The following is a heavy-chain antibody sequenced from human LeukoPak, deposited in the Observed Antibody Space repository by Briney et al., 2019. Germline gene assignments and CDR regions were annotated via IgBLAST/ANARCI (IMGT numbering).Heavy chain of an antibody. Sequence: SETLSLTCTVSGGSISSGDYYWSWIRQPPGKGLEWIGYIYYSGSTYYNPSLKSRVTISVDTSKNQFSLKLSSVTAADTAVYYCARDVDSGSLFDYWGQGTLVTVSS. CDR3: ARDVDSGSLFDY. V-gene: IGHV4-30-4*08. J-gene: IGHJ4*02. CDR2: IYYSGST. CDR1: GGSISSGDYY. D-gene: IGHD1-26*01.